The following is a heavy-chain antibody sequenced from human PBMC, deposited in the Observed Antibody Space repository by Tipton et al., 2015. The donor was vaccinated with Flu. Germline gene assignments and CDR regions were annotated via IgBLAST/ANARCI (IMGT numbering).Heavy chain of an antibody. CDR1: GFTFSRYA. CDR2: ISGGGAIR. CDR3: ARGAGGSPAYY. Sequence: GSLRLSCAASGFTFSRYAMSWVRQAPGKGLEWVSAISGGGAIRYYADSVKGRFTISRDNSNNTVYLLINTLRAEDTAVYYCARGAGGSPAYYWGQGTLVTVSS. J-gene: IGHJ4*02. V-gene: IGHV3-23*01. D-gene: IGHD2-15*01.